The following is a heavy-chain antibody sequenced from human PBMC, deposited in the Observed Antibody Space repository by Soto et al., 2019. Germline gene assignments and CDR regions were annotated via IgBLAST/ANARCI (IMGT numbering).Heavy chain of an antibody. Sequence: SVKVSCKASGGTFSSYAISCVRQAPGQGLEWMGGIIPIFGIANYAQKFQGRVTITADKSTSTAYMELSSLRTEDTAVYYCARVGLKYLRWFDPWGQGSLVTVSS. CDR1: GGTFSSYA. V-gene: IGHV1-69*10. D-gene: IGHD6-6*01. CDR3: ARVGLKYLRWFDP. J-gene: IGHJ5*02. CDR2: IIPIFGIA.